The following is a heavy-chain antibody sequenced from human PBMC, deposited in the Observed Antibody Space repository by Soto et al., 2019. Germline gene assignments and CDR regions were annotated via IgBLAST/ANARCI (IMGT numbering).Heavy chain of an antibody. Sequence: EVQLLESGGGLVHPGGSLRLSCAASGFTFSYFAMSWVRQAPGKGLEWVSAISASGTNTYYAGSVKGRFTTSRDNSKNTLYLQMNSLGDDDTAVYYCAKDRGGSGWSTLDNWGQGTLVTVSS. V-gene: IGHV3-23*01. CDR3: AKDRGGSGWSTLDN. CDR1: GFTFSYFA. D-gene: IGHD6-19*01. CDR2: ISASGTNT. J-gene: IGHJ4*02.